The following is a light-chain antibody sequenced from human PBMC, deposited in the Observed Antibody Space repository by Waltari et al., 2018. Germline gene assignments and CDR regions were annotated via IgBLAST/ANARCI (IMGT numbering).Light chain of an antibody. CDR2: GSS. CDR3: QQSGNPPPA. CDR1: QSVSSRY. Sequence: TVLTQSPGTLSLSPGDRATLTCRVSQSVSSRYLAWYQQKPGPAPRLLIYGSSSRATGIPDRFSGSGSGTEFILTITRLEPEDFAVYFWQQSGNPPPAFGPAPKVENK. J-gene: IGKJ3*01. V-gene: IGKV3-20*01.